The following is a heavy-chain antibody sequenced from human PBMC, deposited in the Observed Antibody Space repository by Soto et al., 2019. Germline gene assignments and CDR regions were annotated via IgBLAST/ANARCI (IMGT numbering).Heavy chain of an antibody. CDR1: GFTFSSYG. Sequence: GGSLRLSCAASGFTFSSYGMHWVRQAPGKGLEWVAVMSYDGSNKYYADSVKGRFTISRDNSKNTLYLQMNSLRAEDTAVYYCSNWNYEDVDYWGQGTLVTVSS. V-gene: IGHV3-30*03. J-gene: IGHJ4*02. CDR3: SNWNYEDVDY. CDR2: MSYDGSNK. D-gene: IGHD1-7*01.